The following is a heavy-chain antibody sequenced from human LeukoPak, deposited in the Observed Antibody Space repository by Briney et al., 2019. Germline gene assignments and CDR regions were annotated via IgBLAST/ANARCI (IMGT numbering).Heavy chain of an antibody. CDR1: GFTFNTYP. D-gene: IGHD3-22*01. J-gene: IGHJ6*02. Sequence: GGSLRLSCSASGFTFNTYPMHWVRQSPGKGLEWVAVTSHDEGYKFYAESVKGRFTIARDNSNNTLYLPMNPLRPEHTSVYYCARDRLFYFHSPDYRAGYFYAMDVWGQGTTVTVSS. V-gene: IGHV3-30-3*01. CDR2: TSHDEGYK. CDR3: ARDRLFYFHSPDYRAGYFYAMDV.